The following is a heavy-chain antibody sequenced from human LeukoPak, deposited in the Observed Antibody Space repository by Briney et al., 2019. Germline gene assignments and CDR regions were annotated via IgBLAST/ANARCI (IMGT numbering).Heavy chain of an antibody. Sequence: ASVKVPCKASGCTFTGYYMHWVRQAPGQGLEWMGWISAYNGNTNYAQKLQGRVTMTTDTSTSTAYMELRSLRSDDTAVYYCARDHITMVRGVPDYWGQGTLVTVSS. D-gene: IGHD3-10*01. CDR1: GCTFTGYY. J-gene: IGHJ4*02. V-gene: IGHV1-18*04. CDR3: ARDHITMVRGVPDY. CDR2: ISAYNGNT.